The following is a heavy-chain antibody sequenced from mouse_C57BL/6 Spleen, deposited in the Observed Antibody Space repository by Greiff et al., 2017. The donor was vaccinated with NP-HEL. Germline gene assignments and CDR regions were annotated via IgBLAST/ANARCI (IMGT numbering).Heavy chain of an antibody. CDR1: GYTFTSYW. CDR2: IYPSDSET. Sequence: QVQLQQPGAELVRPGSSVKLSCKASGYTFTSYWMDWVKQRPGQGLEWIGNIYPSDSETHYNHKFKAKATLTVDKSSSTAYMQLSSLTSEDSAVYDCASRRPYYGSSHYYFDYWGKGTTLTVSS. J-gene: IGHJ2*01. V-gene: IGHV1-61*01. D-gene: IGHD1-1*01. CDR3: ASRRPYYGSSHYYFDY.